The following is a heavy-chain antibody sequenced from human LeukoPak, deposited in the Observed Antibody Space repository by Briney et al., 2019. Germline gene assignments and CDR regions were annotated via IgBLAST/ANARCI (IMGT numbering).Heavy chain of an antibody. J-gene: IGHJ3*02. CDR2: IYTSGST. CDR3: ARSSWNRPDYAFDI. Sequence: SETLSLTCTVSGGSISSYYWSWIRQPAGKGLEWIGRIYTSGSTNYNPSLKSRVTMSVDTSKNQFSLKLSSVTAADTAVYYCARSSWNRPDYAFDIWGQGTMVTVSS. D-gene: IGHD1-1*01. CDR1: GGSISSYY. V-gene: IGHV4-4*07.